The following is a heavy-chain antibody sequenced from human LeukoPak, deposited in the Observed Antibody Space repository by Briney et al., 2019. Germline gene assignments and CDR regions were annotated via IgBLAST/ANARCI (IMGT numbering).Heavy chain of an antibody. CDR1: GYTFTSYY. D-gene: IGHD4-17*01. V-gene: IGHV1-46*03. CDR2: INPSGGST. CDR3: AREVDDYGDYGVPHLLNYFDY. Sequence: ASVKVSCKASGYTFTSYYMHWVRQAPGQGLEWMGIINPSGGSTSYAQKFQGRVTMTRDTSTSTVYMELSSLRSEDTAVYYCAREVDDYGDYGVPHLLNYFDYWGQGTLVTVSS. J-gene: IGHJ4*02.